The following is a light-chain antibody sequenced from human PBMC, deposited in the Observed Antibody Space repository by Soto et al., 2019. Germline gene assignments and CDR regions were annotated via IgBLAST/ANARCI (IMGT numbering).Light chain of an antibody. Sequence: QSVLTQPPSASGSPGQSVTISCTGTSSDVGAYKYVSWYQQYPGKAPKLMIYEVSKRPSGVPDRFSGSKSGNTASLTVSGLQAEDEADYHCTSYAGSHIWLFGGGTKLTVL. J-gene: IGLJ3*02. CDR3: TSYAGSHIWL. CDR1: SSDVGAYKY. V-gene: IGLV2-8*01. CDR2: EVS.